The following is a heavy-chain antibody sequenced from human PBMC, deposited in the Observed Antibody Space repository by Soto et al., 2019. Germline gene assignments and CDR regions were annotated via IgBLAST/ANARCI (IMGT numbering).Heavy chain of an antibody. J-gene: IGHJ4*02. Sequence: GGSLRLSCAASGFTFSSYAMSWVLQAPWKGLEWVSAISGSGGSTYYADSVKGRFTISRDNSKNTLYLQMNSLRAEDTAVYYCAKAGSYGDYNYWGQGTLVTVSS. CDR2: ISGSGGST. D-gene: IGHD4-17*01. CDR3: AKAGSYGDYNY. CDR1: GFTFSSYA. V-gene: IGHV3-23*01.